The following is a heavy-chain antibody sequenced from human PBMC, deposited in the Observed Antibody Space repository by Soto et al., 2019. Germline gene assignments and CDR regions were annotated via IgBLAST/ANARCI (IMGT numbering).Heavy chain of an antibody. J-gene: IGHJ4*02. CDR3: ARDVYGSGRVTAETNIDY. Sequence: GGSLRLSCAASGFTFSDYYMSWIRQAPGKGLEWVSYISSSSSYTNYADSVKGRFTISRDNAKNSLYLQMNSLRAEDTAVYYCARDVYGSGRVTAETNIDYWGQGTLVTVSS. V-gene: IGHV3-11*06. D-gene: IGHD3-10*01. CDR2: ISSSSSYT. CDR1: GFTFSDYY.